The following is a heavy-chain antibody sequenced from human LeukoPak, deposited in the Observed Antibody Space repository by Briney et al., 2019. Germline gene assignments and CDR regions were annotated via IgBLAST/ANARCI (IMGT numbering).Heavy chain of an antibody. CDR2: IYYSGST. CDR3: ARDSSYSGYDSGWFAP. V-gene: IGHV4-59*01. Sequence: PSETLSLTCTVSGGSISSYYWSWIRQPPGKGLEWIGYIYYSGSTNYNPSLKSRVTISVDTSKNQFSLKLSSVTAADTAVYYCARDSSYSGYDSGWFAPWGQGPLVPFSS. J-gene: IGHJ5*02. D-gene: IGHD5-12*01. CDR1: GGSISSYY.